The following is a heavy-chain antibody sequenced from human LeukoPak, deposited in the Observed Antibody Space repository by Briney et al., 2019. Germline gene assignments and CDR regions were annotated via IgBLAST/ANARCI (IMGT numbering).Heavy chain of an antibody. CDR2: IWCDGSNK. V-gene: IGHV3-33*01. CDR1: GFTFSSYG. Sequence: GRSLRLSCAASGFTFSSYGMHWVRQAPGKGLEWVAVIWCDGSNKYYADSVKGRFTISRDNSKNTLYLQMNSLRAEDTAVYYCAREGKVEAGTFDYWGQGTLVTVSS. CDR3: AREGKVEAGTFDY. J-gene: IGHJ4*02. D-gene: IGHD6-13*01.